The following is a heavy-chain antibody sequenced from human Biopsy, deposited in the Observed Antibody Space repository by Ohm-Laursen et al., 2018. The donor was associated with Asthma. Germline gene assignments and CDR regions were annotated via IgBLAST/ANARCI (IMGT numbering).Heavy chain of an antibody. CDR2: IHYSGST. V-gene: IGHV4-59*01. Sequence: TLSLTCTVSGVSIRSYYWTWIRQPPGKGLEWIGNIHYSGSTYSNPSLKIRVTISVDTSKKQISLRLSSVIAADTAVYYCAGFCSGGNCPDHWGQGTLVTVSS. D-gene: IGHD2-15*01. CDR1: GVSIRSYY. J-gene: IGHJ4*02. CDR3: AGFCSGGNCPDH.